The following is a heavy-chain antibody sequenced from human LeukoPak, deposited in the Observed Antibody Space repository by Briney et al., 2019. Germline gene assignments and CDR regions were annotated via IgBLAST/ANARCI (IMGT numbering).Heavy chain of an antibody. D-gene: IGHD6-19*01. V-gene: IGHV3-33*05. CDR1: GFTFSSYG. CDR2: FSYNGINK. CDR3: ARGTYDNGWYYFDY. J-gene: IGHJ4*02. Sequence: GGSLRLSCAASGFTFSSYGMHWVRQAPGKGLEGVAVFSYNGINKDYATSVEGRFTPSRDISKRTQYLQMNSLRAEDTALYYCARGTYDNGWYYFDYWGQGNLVTVSS.